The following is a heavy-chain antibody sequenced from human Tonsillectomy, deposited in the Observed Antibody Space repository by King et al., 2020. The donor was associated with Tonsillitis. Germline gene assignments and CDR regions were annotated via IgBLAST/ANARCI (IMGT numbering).Heavy chain of an antibody. CDR3: AKDPVYGPTERTHGSNSFDY. D-gene: IGHD4-23*01. CDR2: IRFDGSSE. CDR1: GFTFSDFG. Sequence: VQLVESGGGVVQPGESLRLSCAASGFTFSDFGMHWVRQAPGKGLEWVAFIRFDGSSEYYADSVKGRFTISRDNSKNTMYLQMNSLRREDTAVYYCAKDPVYGPTERTHGSNSFDYWGQGTLVTVSS. V-gene: IGHV3-30*02. J-gene: IGHJ4*02.